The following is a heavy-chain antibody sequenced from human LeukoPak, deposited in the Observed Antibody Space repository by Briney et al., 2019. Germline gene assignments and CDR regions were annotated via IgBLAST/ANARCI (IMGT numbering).Heavy chain of an antibody. D-gene: IGHD6-13*01. Sequence: SETLSLTCTVSGGSISSGSYYWSWIRQPAGKGLEWIGRIHTSGSTNYNPSLKSRVTISVDTSKNQFSLKLSSVTAADTAVYYCARDRPGGSSLDYWGQGILVTVSS. CDR1: GGSISSGSYY. J-gene: IGHJ4*02. CDR2: IHTSGST. V-gene: IGHV4-61*02. CDR3: ARDRPGGSSLDY.